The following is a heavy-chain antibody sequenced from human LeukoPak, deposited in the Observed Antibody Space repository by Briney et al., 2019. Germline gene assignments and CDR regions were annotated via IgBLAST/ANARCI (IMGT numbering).Heavy chain of an antibody. Sequence: PGGSLRLSCAASGFTFSSYSMNWVRQAPGKGLEWVSYISSSSSTIYYADSVKGRFTISRDNAKNSLYLQMNSLRAEDTAVYYCARGKYYYGSGSYYNPHFGYWGQGTLVTVSS. D-gene: IGHD3-10*01. V-gene: IGHV3-48*04. CDR3: ARGKYYYGSGSYYNPHFGY. J-gene: IGHJ4*02. CDR1: GFTFSSYS. CDR2: ISSSSSTI.